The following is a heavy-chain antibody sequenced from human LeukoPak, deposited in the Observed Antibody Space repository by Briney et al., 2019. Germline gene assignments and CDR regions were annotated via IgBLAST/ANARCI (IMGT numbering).Heavy chain of an antibody. V-gene: IGHV4-61*05. J-gene: IGHJ4*02. Sequence: SETLSLTCTVSSGSISSSNYYWGWIRQPPGKGLEWIGYIYYSGSANYNPSLKSRVTISVDTSKNQFSLKLSSVTAADTAVYYCARGVAAGFAYWGQGTLVTVSS. CDR1: SGSISSSNYY. D-gene: IGHD6-13*01. CDR2: IYYSGSA. CDR3: ARGVAAGFAY.